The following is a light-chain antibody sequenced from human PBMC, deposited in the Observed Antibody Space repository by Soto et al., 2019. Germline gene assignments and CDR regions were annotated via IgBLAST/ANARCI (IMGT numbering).Light chain of an antibody. Sequence: DIQMTQSPSTLSASVEDRVTITCRASQSISSWLAWYQQKPGKAPKLLIYDASSLESGVPSRFSGSGSGTEFTLTISSLQPDDFATYYCQHYNSYSYTFGQGTKQEIK. CDR3: QHYNSYSYT. CDR2: DAS. V-gene: IGKV1-5*01. CDR1: QSISSW. J-gene: IGKJ2*01.